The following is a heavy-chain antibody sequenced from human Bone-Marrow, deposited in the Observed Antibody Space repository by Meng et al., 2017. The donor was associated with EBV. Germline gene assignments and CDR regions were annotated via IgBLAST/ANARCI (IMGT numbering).Heavy chain of an antibody. V-gene: IGHV3-33*01. CDR1: GFTFTNYG. CDR3: ASSTPGGRPDY. J-gene: IGHJ4*02. Sequence: QVRPGGAWGGVVQPGRSRGPSCPPSGFTFTNYGMHWVRQAPGKGLEWVALIWYDGSNEFYADSVKGRFTISRDNSKNTLYLQMNNLRAEDTALYYCASSTPGGRPDYWGQGTLVTVSS. CDR2: IWYDGSNE. D-gene: IGHD3-16*01.